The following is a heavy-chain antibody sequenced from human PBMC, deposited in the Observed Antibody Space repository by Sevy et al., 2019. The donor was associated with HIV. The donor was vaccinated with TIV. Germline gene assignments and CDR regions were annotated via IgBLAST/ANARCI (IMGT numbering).Heavy chain of an antibody. CDR2: IYYSGST. CDR3: ARDQAESSSTGGLDS. V-gene: IGHV4-61*01. J-gene: IGHJ4*02. CDR1: GASVSSGSFF. Sequence: SETLSLTCSVSGASVSSGSFFWTWIRQAPGKGLEWIGYIYYSGSTNYNPSLKSRVTFSVDTSKNQFSLKLRSVTAADTAVYYCARDQAESSSTGGLDSWGPGAMVTVSS. D-gene: IGHD6-6*01.